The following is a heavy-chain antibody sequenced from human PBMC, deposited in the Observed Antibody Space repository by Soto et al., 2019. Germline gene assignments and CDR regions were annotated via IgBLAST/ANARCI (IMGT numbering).Heavy chain of an antibody. CDR2: INPSGGST. CDR3: ARDLADGYKRDWFDP. Sequence: QVQLVQSGAEVKKPGASVKVSCKASGYTFSSYYMHWVRQAPGEGLEWMGIINPSGGSTSYAQKFQGRVTMTRDTSTSTVYMELSSLRSEDTAVYYCARDLADGYKRDWFDPWGQGTLVTVSS. CDR1: GYTFSSYY. D-gene: IGHD5-12*01. V-gene: IGHV1-46*01. J-gene: IGHJ5*02.